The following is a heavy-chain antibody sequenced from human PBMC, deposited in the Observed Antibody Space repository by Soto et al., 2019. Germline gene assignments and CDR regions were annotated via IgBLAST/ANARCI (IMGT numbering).Heavy chain of an antibody. CDR3: ARRTGLPNWFLDL. CDR2: IYPGDSDT. Sequence: PGESLKISCKGSGYSFTNFWIGWVRQMPGKGLEWMGIIYPGDSDTRYSPSFQGQVTISADKSISTAYLQWSSLKASDTAMYYCARRTGLPNWFLDLWGRGTLVTVS. CDR1: GYSFTNFW. V-gene: IGHV5-51*01. J-gene: IGHJ2*01. D-gene: IGHD1-1*01.